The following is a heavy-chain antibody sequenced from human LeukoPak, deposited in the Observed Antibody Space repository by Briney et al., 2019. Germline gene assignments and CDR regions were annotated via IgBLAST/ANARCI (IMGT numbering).Heavy chain of an antibody. CDR1: GFPFTSGFTFSDYY. J-gene: IGHJ4*02. CDR3: ARGGTGAFDY. V-gene: IGHV3-11*06. CDR2: ISSTSTYT. D-gene: IGHD2-8*02. Sequence: GGSLRLSCAASGFPFTSGFTFSDYYMSWIRQAPGKGLEWVSYISSTSTYTNYADSVKGRFTISRENANNSVYLQMNSLRADDTAIYYCARGGTGAFDYWGQGTLVTVSS.